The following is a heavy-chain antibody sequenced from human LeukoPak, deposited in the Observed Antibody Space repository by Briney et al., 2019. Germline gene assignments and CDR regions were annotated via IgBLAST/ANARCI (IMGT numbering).Heavy chain of an antibody. Sequence: GSLRLSGTASGFTFGDYAMSWVRQDPGKGLECVGFIRSKVYGGTTEYAASVKARFTISRDDSKSIAYLQVNSLKTEDTAVYYCTGSFGELSFFAHWGQGTLVTVSS. V-gene: IGHV3-49*04. CDR2: IRSKVYGGTT. J-gene: IGHJ4*02. CDR1: GFTFGDYA. CDR3: TGSFGELSFFAH. D-gene: IGHD3-10*01.